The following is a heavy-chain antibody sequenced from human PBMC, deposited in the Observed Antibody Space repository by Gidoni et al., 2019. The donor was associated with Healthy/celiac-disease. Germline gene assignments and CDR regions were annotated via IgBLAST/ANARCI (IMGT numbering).Heavy chain of an antibody. CDR2: ISYDGSNK. Sequence: QVHLVASGGGVVQPGRSLRLHCAASGFTFSSYAMPWVRQAPGKGLEWVAVISYDGSNKYYADSVKGRFTISRDNSKNTLYLQMNSLRAEDTAVYYCARETEYYYDSSGFSDAFDIWGQGTMVTVSS. CDR1: GFTFSSYA. J-gene: IGHJ3*02. CDR3: ARETEYYYDSSGFSDAFDI. V-gene: IGHV3-30-3*01. D-gene: IGHD3-22*01.